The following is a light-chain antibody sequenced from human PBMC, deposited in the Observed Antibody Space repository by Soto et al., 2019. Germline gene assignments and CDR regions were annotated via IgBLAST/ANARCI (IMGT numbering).Light chain of an antibody. Sequence: IVMTQSPATLSVSPGERATLSCMAGQTIYSNVAWYQQRPGQAPRLLIYRASTRATGVPARFSGSGSGTEFTLTISGLQSEDFALYYCQQYGYSSWTFGQGTKVDIK. CDR2: RAS. CDR1: QTIYSN. V-gene: IGKV3-15*01. J-gene: IGKJ1*01. CDR3: QQYGYSSWT.